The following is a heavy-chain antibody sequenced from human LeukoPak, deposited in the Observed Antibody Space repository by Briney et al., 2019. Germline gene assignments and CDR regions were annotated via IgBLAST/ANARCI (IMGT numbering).Heavy chain of an antibody. CDR1: GGSISSYY. CDR2: IYYSGST. D-gene: IGHD6-13*01. J-gene: IGHJ4*02. CDR3: ARWSGQQLVLDY. Sequence: PSETLSLTCTVSGGSISSYYWSWIRQPPGKGLEWIGYIYYSGSTNYNPSLKSRVTISVDTSKNQFSLKLSSVTAADTAVYYCARWSGQQLVLDYWGQGTLVTVSS. V-gene: IGHV4-59*08.